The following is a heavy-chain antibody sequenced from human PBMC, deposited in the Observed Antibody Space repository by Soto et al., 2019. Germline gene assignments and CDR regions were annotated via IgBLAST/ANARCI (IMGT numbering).Heavy chain of an antibody. CDR3: AREEGIVGAFIDY. V-gene: IGHV3-30-3*01. J-gene: IGHJ4*02. D-gene: IGHD1-26*01. CDR1: GFTFSDYP. CDR2: TSYRGTNK. Sequence: QVQLVESGGGVVQPGRSLRLSCAASGFTFSDYPMHWVRQAPGKGLEWVAVTSYRGTNKYYADSVKGRFTISRDDSKNTLYLHMNGLRAEDTALYYCAREEGIVGAFIDYWGQGTLVTVSS.